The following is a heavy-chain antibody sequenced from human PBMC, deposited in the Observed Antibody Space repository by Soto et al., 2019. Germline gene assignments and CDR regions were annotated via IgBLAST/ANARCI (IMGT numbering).Heavy chain of an antibody. CDR1: GFFFRSCC. J-gene: IGHJ4*02. CDR3: ARYASTSGGFGN. D-gene: IGHD3-16*01. V-gene: IGHV3-7*03. Sequence: GGTLRLSCGISGFFFRSCCMSWVRQAPGKGLEWVAHINEDGSEGLYVDSVKGRFTMSRDNAKNFPFLQMNRLRAEDSAVYYCARYASTSGGFGNWGQGALVTVSS. CDR2: INEDGSEG.